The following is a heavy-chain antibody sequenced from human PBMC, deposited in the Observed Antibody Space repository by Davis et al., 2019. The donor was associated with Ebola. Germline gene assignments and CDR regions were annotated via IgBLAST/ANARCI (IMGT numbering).Heavy chain of an antibody. V-gene: IGHV3-74*01. Sequence: GESLKISCAASGFTFSRYWMHWVRQAPGEGLVWVSRISTDVSSTSYADSVKGRFTISRDNAKNTLYLQMNSLRAEDTAVYYCARDRYSSSWLQGFDPWGQGTLVTVSS. D-gene: IGHD6-13*01. J-gene: IGHJ5*02. CDR1: GFTFSRYW. CDR2: ISTDVSST. CDR3: ARDRYSSSWLQGFDP.